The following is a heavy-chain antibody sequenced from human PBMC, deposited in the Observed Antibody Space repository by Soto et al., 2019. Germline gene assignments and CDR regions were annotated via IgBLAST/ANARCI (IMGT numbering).Heavy chain of an antibody. Sequence: GGSLRLSCAASGFTFSSYWMHWVHQAPGKGLVWVSRINSDGSSTSYADSVKGRFTISRDNAKNTLYLQMNSLRAEDTAVYYCARARGTMIVVVTHNWFDPWGQGTLVTVSS. J-gene: IGHJ5*02. D-gene: IGHD3-22*01. CDR1: GFTFSSYW. CDR2: INSDGSST. CDR3: ARARGTMIVVVTHNWFDP. V-gene: IGHV3-74*01.